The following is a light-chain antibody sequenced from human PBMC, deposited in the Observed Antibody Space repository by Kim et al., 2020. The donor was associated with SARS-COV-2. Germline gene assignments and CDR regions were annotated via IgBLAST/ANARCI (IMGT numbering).Light chain of an antibody. Sequence: DSVGDRVTITCRASQGISSYLTWDQQKPGKAPKVLIYPASTLQSGVPSRFSGSGSGTDFTLTNSSLQPEDFATYYCQQQNSYPLTFGGGTKVDIK. J-gene: IGKJ4*01. CDR3: QQQNSYPLT. CDR1: QGISSY. V-gene: IGKV1-9*01. CDR2: PAS.